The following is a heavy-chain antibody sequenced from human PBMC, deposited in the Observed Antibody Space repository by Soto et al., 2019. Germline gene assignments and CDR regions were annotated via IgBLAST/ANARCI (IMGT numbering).Heavy chain of an antibody. Sequence: GGSLRLSCAASGFTFSSYWMSWVRQAPGKGLEWVANIKQEGREKYYVDSVKGRFTISRDNAKNSLYLQMNSLRAEDTAVYYCARDRYSYYDFWSGSLPYYYFGMDVWGQGTTVTVSS. CDR3: ARDRYSYYDFWSGSLPYYYFGMDV. CDR2: IKQEGREK. CDR1: GFTFSSYW. D-gene: IGHD3-3*01. J-gene: IGHJ6*02. V-gene: IGHV3-7*01.